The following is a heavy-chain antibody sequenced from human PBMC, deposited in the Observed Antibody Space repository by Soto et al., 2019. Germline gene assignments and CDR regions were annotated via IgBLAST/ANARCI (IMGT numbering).Heavy chain of an antibody. D-gene: IGHD2-8*02. CDR1: GDTFNTYT. CDR2: IIPILAVT. CDR3: AARYCSAATCFNPGAY. V-gene: IGHV1-69*02. J-gene: IGHJ4*02. Sequence: QVQLVQSGAEVKKPGSSVKVSCKVSGDTFNTYTISWVRQAPGQGLEWMGRIIPILAVTTDSRKFQGRLSITADESTSTAYMEVSSLRSEDTAIYYCAARYCSAATCFNPGAYWGQGTLVAVSS.